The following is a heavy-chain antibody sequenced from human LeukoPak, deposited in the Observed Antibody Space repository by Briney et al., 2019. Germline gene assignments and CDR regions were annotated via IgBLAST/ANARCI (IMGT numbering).Heavy chain of an antibody. J-gene: IGHJ6*02. D-gene: IGHD2-2*01. Sequence: SVKVSCKASGGTFSTYAISWVRQAPGQGLEWMGGIIPIVGAPNSAQKFQGRVTITADESTGTVYVELRSLRSEDTAVYYCARSVLYCSSTSCYYYYGMDVWGQGTTVTVSS. CDR3: ARSVLYCSSTSCYYYYGMDV. CDR1: GGTFSTYA. CDR2: IIPIVGAP. V-gene: IGHV1-69*13.